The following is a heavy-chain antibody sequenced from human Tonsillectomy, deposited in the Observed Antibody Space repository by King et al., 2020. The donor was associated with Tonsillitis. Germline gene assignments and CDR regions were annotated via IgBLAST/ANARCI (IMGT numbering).Heavy chain of an antibody. CDR2: ISGSGGST. CDR1: GFTFSSYA. CDR3: AKDQQQLDYYYYYDGMDV. Sequence: VQLVESGGGLVQPGGSLRLSCAASGFTFSSYAMSWVRQAPGKGLEWVSAISGSGGSTYYADSVKGRFTISRDNSKNTLYLQMNSLRAEDTAAYYCAKDQQQLDYYYYYDGMDVWGQGTTVTVSS. D-gene: IGHD6-13*01. V-gene: IGHV3-23*04. J-gene: IGHJ6*02.